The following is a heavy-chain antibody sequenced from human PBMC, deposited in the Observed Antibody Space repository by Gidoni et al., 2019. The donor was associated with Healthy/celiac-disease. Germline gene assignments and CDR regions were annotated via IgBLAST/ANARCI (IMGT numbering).Heavy chain of an antibody. D-gene: IGHD3-22*01. Sequence: QVQLVQSGAEVKKPGASVKVSCKASGYIFSSYGISWVRQAPGQGLEWMGWISTYNGNTNYAQKLQGRVTMTTDTSTSTAYMELRSLRSDDTAIYYCARDRLIAAYYYDSSGYYHTDYWGQGTLVTVSS. J-gene: IGHJ4*02. CDR3: ARDRLIAAYYYDSSGYYHTDY. V-gene: IGHV1-18*01. CDR2: ISTYNGNT. CDR1: GYIFSSYG.